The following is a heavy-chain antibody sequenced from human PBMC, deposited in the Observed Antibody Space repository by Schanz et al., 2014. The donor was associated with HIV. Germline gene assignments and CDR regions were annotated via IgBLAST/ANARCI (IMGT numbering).Heavy chain of an antibody. J-gene: IGHJ4*02. CDR2: ISGSGGST. CDR1: GFTFSSYA. Sequence: VQLLESGGGLVRPGGSLRIFCATSGFTFSSYAMNWVRQAPGKGLEWVSVISGSGGSTYYADSVKGRFTISRDNSKNTLYLQMNSLRAEDTAVYYCATAAVTDYSDNWGQGTLVTVSS. CDR3: ATAAVTDYSDN. V-gene: IGHV3-23*01. D-gene: IGHD4-17*01.